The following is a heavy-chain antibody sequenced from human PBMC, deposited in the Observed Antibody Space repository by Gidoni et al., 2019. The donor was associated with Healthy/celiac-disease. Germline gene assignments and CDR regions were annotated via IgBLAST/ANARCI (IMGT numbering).Heavy chain of an antibody. V-gene: IGHV3-30*18. Sequence: QVQLVESGGGVVQPGRSRRLSCAASGFTFSSYGMHWVRQAPGKGLGWVAVISYDGSNKYYADSVKGRFTISRDNSKNTLYLQMNSLRAEDTAVYYCAKSGSSKDYYYMDVWGKGTTVTVSS. CDR2: ISYDGSNK. CDR3: AKSGSSKDYYYMDV. D-gene: IGHD6-19*01. CDR1: GFTFSSYG. J-gene: IGHJ6*03.